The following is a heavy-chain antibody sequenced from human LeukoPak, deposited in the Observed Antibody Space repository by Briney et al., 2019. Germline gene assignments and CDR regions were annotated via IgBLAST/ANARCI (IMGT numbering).Heavy chain of an antibody. J-gene: IGHJ4*02. D-gene: IGHD6-19*01. Sequence: GGSLRLSCAASGFTFSSYSMNWVRQAPGKGLEWVSSISSSSSYTYYSDSLKGRFTISRDNAKNSLYPQMNSLRAEDTAVYYCARAVAVAGYDYWGQGTLVTVSS. CDR2: ISSSSSYT. V-gene: IGHV3-21*01. CDR1: GFTFSSYS. CDR3: ARAVAVAGYDY.